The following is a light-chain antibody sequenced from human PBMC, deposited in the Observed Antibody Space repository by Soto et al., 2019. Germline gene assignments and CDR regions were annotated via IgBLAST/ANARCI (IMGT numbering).Light chain of an antibody. CDR1: QTISSW. J-gene: IGKJ1*01. V-gene: IGKV1-5*03. CDR2: KAS. CDR3: QHYNSYSEA. Sequence: DIQTAQSPSTVSGPVVDIVIMTGRASQTISSWLAWYQQKPGKAPKLLIYKASTLKSGVPSRFSGSGSGTEFTLTISSLQPDDFATYYCQHYNSYSEACGQGNKGDIK.